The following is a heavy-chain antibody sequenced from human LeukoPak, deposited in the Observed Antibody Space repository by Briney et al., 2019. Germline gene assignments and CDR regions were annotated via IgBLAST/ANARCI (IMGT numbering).Heavy chain of an antibody. CDR2: IIGSGGST. CDR3: AKSYSTSPYYGMDV. Sequence: GGSLRLSCAASGFTFSSYAMSWVRQAPGKGLEWVSAIIGSGGSTYYAGSVKGRFNISRDNSKNTLYLQMNSLRAEDTAIYYCAKSYSTSPYYGMDVWGQGTTVTVSS. V-gene: IGHV3-23*01. J-gene: IGHJ6*02. D-gene: IGHD6-6*01. CDR1: GFTFSSYA.